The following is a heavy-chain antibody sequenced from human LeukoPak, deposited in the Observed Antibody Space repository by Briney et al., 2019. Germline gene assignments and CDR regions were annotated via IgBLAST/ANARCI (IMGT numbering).Heavy chain of an antibody. J-gene: IGHJ6*03. CDR2: IYTSGST. CDR3: ARGVVVVAAMEDYYYYYYMDV. CDR1: GGSISSYY. Sequence: PSETLSLTCTVSGGSISSYYWSWIRQPAGKGLEWIGRIYTSGSTNYHPSLKSRVTMSVDTSKNQFSLKLSSVTAADTAVYYCARGVVVVAAMEDYYYYYYMDVWGKGTTVTVSS. V-gene: IGHV4-4*07. D-gene: IGHD2-15*01.